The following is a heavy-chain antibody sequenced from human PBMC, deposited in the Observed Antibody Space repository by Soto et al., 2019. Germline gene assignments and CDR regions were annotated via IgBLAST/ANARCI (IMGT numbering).Heavy chain of an antibody. V-gene: IGHV4-34*01. J-gene: IGHJ6*02. D-gene: IGHD3-3*01. Sequence: SETLSLTCAVYGGSFSGYYWSWIRQPPGKGLEWIGEINHSGSTNYNPSLKSRVTISVDTSKNQFSLKLSSVTAADTAVYYCARGPAQLRLGVEGSYYYYGMDVWGQGATVTVSS. CDR1: GGSFSGYY. CDR3: ARGPAQLRLGVEGSYYYYGMDV. CDR2: INHSGST.